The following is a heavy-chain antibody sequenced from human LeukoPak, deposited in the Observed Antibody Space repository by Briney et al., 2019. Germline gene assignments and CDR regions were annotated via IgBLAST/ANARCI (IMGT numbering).Heavy chain of an antibody. CDR1: GFTFSSYW. CDR3: ARESRLMDDAFDI. V-gene: IGHV3-74*01. CDR2: INSDGSST. D-gene: IGHD3-16*01. J-gene: IGHJ3*02. Sequence: GGSLRLSCAASGFTFSSYWMHWVRQAPGKGLVWVSRINSDGSSTSYADSVKGRFTISRDNAKNTLYLQMSSLRAEDTAVYYCARESRLMDDAFDIWGQGTMVTVSS.